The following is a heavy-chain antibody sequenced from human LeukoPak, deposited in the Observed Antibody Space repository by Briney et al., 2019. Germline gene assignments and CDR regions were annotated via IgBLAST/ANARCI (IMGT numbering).Heavy chain of an antibody. CDR1: GYTFTGYY. V-gene: IGHV1-2*06. CDR2: INPNSGGT. D-gene: IGHD2-2*01. CDR3: ARDVSSYADFDY. Sequence: ASVKXSCKASGYTFTGYYMHWVRQAPGQGLEGMGRINPNSGGTNYAQKFQGRVTITRDTSISTAYMELSRLRSDDTAVYYCARDVSSYADFDYWGQGTLVTVSS. J-gene: IGHJ4*02.